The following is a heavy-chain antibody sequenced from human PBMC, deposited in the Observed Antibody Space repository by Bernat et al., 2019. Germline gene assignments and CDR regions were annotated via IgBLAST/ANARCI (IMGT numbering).Heavy chain of an antibody. CDR1: GGTFSSYT. Sequence: QVQLVQSGAEVKKPGSSVKVSCKASGGTFSSYTISWVRQAPGQGLDWMGRIIPILGIANYAQKFQGRVTITADKSTSTAYMELSSLRSEDTAVYYCARLQYSSSSRYFDLWGRGTLVTVSS. CDR2: IIPILGIA. CDR3: ARLQYSSSSRYFDL. V-gene: IGHV1-69*02. J-gene: IGHJ2*01. D-gene: IGHD6-6*01.